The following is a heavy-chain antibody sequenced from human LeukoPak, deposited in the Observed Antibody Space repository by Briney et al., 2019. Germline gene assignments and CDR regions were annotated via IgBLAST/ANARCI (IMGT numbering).Heavy chain of an antibody. V-gene: IGHV3-23*01. J-gene: IGHJ3*02. CDR3: ARGYGGYSSGWNYGEDAFDI. D-gene: IGHD6-19*01. CDR1: GFTFSNYA. Sequence: GGSLRLSCAASGFTFSNYAMNWVRQAPGRGLEWVSVISGSGGSTYYADSVKGRFTISRDNAKNSPYLQMNSLRAEDTAVYYCARGYGGYSSGWNYGEDAFDIWGQGTTVTVSS. CDR2: ISGSGGST.